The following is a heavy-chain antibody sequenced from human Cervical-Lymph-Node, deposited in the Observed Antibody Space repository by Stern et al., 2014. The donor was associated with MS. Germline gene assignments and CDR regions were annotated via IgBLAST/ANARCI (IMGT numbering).Heavy chain of an antibody. CDR3: ARDSWNVVYFDL. D-gene: IGHD1-1*01. J-gene: IGHJ2*01. CDR1: GFSLGTSGAS. Sequence: ESGPALVKPTQTVTLTCTFSGFSLGTSGASVSWIRQPPGKALEWLARIDWENDKYYSTSLQTRLTISKYTSIDQVVLTMTNMSPMDTATYYCARDSWNVVYFDLWGRGTLVTVSS. V-gene: IGHV2-70*11. CDR2: IDWENDK.